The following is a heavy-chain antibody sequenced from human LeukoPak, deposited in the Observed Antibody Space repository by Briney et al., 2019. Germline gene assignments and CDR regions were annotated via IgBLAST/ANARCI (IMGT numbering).Heavy chain of an antibody. Sequence: GGSLRLSCAASGFTFRNYAMNWVRQAPGKGLEWVSGIPYSGGSTYYADSVKGWFAISRDNSKNMLYLHMNSLRVEDTAVYYCAKDKQLWLRGSFDYWGQGTLVTVSS. D-gene: IGHD5-18*01. CDR3: AKDKQLWLRGSFDY. V-gene: IGHV3-23*01. CDR2: IPYSGGST. CDR1: GFTFRNYA. J-gene: IGHJ4*02.